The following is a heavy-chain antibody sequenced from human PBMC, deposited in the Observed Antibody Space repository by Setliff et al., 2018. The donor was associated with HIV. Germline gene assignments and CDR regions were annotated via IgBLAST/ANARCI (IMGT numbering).Heavy chain of an antibody. CDR3: ARDGTPLPTGGGYPVGFYYYMDV. CDR2: MYHSGTT. V-gene: IGHV4-4*02. D-gene: IGHD3-22*01. Sequence: SETLSLTCAVSGVSITSTNWWSWVRQSPGKGLEWIGEMYHSGTTNYNPSLTRRVTIAVGTSKNQFSLKLTSVTAADTAVYYCARDGTPLPTGGGYPVGFYYYMDVWGRGTTVTVSS. CDR1: GVSITSTNW. J-gene: IGHJ6*03.